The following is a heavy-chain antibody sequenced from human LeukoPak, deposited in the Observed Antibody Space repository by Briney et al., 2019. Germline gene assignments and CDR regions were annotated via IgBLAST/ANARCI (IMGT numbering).Heavy chain of an antibody. Sequence: KSSETLSLTCTVSGYSISSGYYWGWIRQPPGKGLEWIGSIYHSGSTYYNPSLKSRVTMSVDTSKNQFSLKLSSVTAADAAVYYCASVPTNYGSQAFDIWGQGTMVTVSS. J-gene: IGHJ3*02. CDR2: IYHSGST. CDR1: GYSISSGYY. V-gene: IGHV4-38-2*02. D-gene: IGHD3-10*01. CDR3: ASVPTNYGSQAFDI.